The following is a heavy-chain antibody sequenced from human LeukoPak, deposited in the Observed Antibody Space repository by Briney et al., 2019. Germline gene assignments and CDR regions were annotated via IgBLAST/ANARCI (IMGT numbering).Heavy chain of an antibody. Sequence: GGSLRLSCAASGFTFSSYGMHWVRQAPGKGLEWVAVIWYDGSNKYYADSVKGRFTISRDNSKNTLYLQMNSLRAEDTAVYYCAKDLTYYDILTPDYWGQGTLVTVSS. D-gene: IGHD3-9*01. J-gene: IGHJ4*02. CDR1: GFTFSSYG. V-gene: IGHV3-30*02. CDR3: AKDLTYYDILTPDY. CDR2: IWYDGSNK.